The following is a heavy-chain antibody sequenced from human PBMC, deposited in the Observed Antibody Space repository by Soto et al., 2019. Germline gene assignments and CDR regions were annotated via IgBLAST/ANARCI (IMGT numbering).Heavy chain of an antibody. CDR1: GGSISSYY. J-gene: IGHJ4*02. D-gene: IGHD3-10*01. CDR2: IYYSGST. CDR3: ARHTSGYYYGSGRSSFDY. V-gene: IGHV4-59*08. Sequence: SETLSLTCTVSGGSISSYYWSWIRQPPGKGLEWIGYIYYSGSTNYNPSLKSRVTISVDTSKNQFSLKLSSVTAADTAVYYCARHTSGYYYGSGRSSFDYWGQGTLVTVSS.